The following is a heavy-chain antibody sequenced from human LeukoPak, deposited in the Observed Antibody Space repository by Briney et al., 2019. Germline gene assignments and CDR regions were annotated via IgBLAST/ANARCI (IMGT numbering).Heavy chain of an antibody. J-gene: IGHJ6*02. D-gene: IGHD4-17*01. CDR3: ARGYGDFLSYYYYGMDV. CDR2: MNPNSGNT. CDR1: GGTFSSYA. V-gene: IGHV1-8*02. Sequence: ASVKVSCTASGGTFSSYAISWVRQAPGQGLEWMGWMNPNSGNTGYAQKFQGRVTMTRNTSISTAYMELSSLRSEDTAVYYCARGYGDFLSYYYYGMDVWGQGTTVTVSS.